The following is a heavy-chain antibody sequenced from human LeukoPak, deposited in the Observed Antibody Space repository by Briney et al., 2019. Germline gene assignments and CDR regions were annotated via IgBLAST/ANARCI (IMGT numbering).Heavy chain of an antibody. V-gene: IGHV1-69*06. CDR1: GGTFSSYA. CDR3: ARRIPGVAASFDY. D-gene: IGHD2-15*01. CDR2: IIPIFGTA. J-gene: IGHJ4*02. Sequence: WASVKVSCKASGGTFSSYAISWVRQAPGQGLEWMGGIIPIFGTANYAQKFQGRVTITADKSTSTAYMELSSLRSEDTAVYYCARRIPGVAASFDYWGQGTLVTVSS.